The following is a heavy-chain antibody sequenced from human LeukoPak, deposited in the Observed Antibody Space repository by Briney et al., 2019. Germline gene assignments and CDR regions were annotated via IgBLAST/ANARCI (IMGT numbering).Heavy chain of an antibody. CDR3: ARHEAQDFDY. V-gene: IGHV4-39*01. Sequence: PSETLSLTCTVSGGSISSSNYYWGWIRQPPGKGLEWIGSIYYSGTTYYSSSLKSRVIISVDTSKSQFSLKLSSVTATDTAMYYCARHEAQDFDYWGQGTLVTVSS. CDR1: GGSISSSNYY. J-gene: IGHJ4*02. CDR2: IYYSGTT.